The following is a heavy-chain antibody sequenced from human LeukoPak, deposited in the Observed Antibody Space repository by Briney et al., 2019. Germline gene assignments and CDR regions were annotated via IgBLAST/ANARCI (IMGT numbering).Heavy chain of an antibody. V-gene: IGHV3-21*01. CDR3: ARHPQYYDILTGYSLYWYFDL. CDR1: GFTFSSYS. D-gene: IGHD3-9*01. J-gene: IGHJ2*01. CDR2: ISSSSSYI. Sequence: GGSLRLSCAASGFTFSSYSMNWVRQAPGKGLEWVSSISSSSSYIYYADSVKGRFTISRDNAKNSLYLQMNSLRAEDTAVYYCARHPQYYDILTGYSLYWYFDLWGRGTLVTVSS.